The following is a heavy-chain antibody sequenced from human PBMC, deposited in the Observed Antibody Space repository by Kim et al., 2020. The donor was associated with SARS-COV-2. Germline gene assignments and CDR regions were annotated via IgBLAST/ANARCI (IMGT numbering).Heavy chain of an antibody. V-gene: IGHV4-34*01. CDR1: GESFSGYQ. Sequence: SETLSLTCAVYGESFSGYQWSWIRQSPGKGLEWIGEIDQSGSTNYNPSLKSRVTISAETSKNQFSLKLSSVTAAGTAVYYCARGRGGITMVVVVITAAEYFLDSGGQGTPVTLSS. D-gene: IGHD3-22*01. CDR3: ARGRGGITMVVVVITAAEYFLDS. J-gene: IGHJ4*02. CDR2: IDQSGST.